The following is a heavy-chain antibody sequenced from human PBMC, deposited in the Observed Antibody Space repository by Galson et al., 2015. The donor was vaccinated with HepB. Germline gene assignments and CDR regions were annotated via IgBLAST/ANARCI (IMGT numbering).Heavy chain of an antibody. D-gene: IGHD3-22*01. CDR3: ARDHRYYHSSDYYSLAFDI. J-gene: IGHJ3*02. V-gene: IGHV4-30-2*01. Sequence: TLSLTCTVSGESINSAGFAWSWIRQPPGKGLEWIGYIYRSGNTYYNPSLKSRVTVSLDRSNNQFSLNLTSVTAADTAVYYCARDHRYYHSSDYYSLAFDIWGQGAMVTVSS. CDR1: GESINSAGFA. CDR2: IYRSGNT.